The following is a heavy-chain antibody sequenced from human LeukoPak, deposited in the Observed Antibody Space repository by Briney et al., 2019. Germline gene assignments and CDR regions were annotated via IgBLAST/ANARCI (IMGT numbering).Heavy chain of an antibody. Sequence: GESLRLSCAASGFTFSSYAMSWVRQAPGKGLEWVSAISGSDGSTYYADSVKGRFTISRDNSKNTLYLQMSGLRAEDTAAYYCAKLIVAYSSSRFDYWGQGTLVTVSS. J-gene: IGHJ4*02. CDR2: ISGSDGST. CDR1: GFTFSSYA. CDR3: AKLIVAYSSSRFDY. D-gene: IGHD6-13*01. V-gene: IGHV3-23*01.